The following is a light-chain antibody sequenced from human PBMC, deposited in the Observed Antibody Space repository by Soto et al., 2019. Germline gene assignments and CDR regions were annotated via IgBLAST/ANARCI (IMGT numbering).Light chain of an antibody. CDR2: TAS. Sequence: DLQMTQSPSSLSASVGDRVTISCGASQNMGSYLNWNQQSPGKAPKLLIYTASSLQSGVPSRFSRSQSGTDYTLTINSLQPEDFATYYCQQGYSSPITFGQGTRLEI. J-gene: IGKJ5*01. V-gene: IGKV1-39*01. CDR1: QNMGSY. CDR3: QQGYSSPIT.